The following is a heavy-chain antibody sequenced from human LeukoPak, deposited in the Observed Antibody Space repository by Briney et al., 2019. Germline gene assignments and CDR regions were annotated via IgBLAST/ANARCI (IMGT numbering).Heavy chain of an antibody. J-gene: IGHJ6*03. CDR1: GFTFSTYP. CDR3: AKDKDYGYYMDV. Sequence: GGSLRLSCAASGFTFSTYPMTWVRQAPGKGPEWVSSISGSGVSTYYADSVKGRFTISRDNSKNTLYLQVNSLRAEDTAVYYCAKDKDYGYYMDVWGKGTTVTVSS. V-gene: IGHV3-23*01. D-gene: IGHD3-16*01. CDR2: ISGSGVST.